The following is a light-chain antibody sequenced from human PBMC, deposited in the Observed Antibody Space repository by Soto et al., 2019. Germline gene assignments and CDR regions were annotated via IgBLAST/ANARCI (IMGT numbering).Light chain of an antibody. CDR1: QSLGWY. J-gene: IGKJ1*01. V-gene: IGKV1-5*01. CDR2: NAS. Sequence: DIQLTQSPSTLSAAVGDRVTIACRASQSLGWYLAWYQQKPGKAPKVLIWNASTLHSGVPSRFRGSGSGTEFTLTISSLQPDDFAAYYCQQYNHYSTWTLGPGTKVEVK. CDR3: QQYNHYSTWT.